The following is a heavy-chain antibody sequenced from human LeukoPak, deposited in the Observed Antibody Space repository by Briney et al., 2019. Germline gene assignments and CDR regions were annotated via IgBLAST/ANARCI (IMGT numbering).Heavy chain of an antibody. D-gene: IGHD2-2*01. Sequence: PSETLSLTCTVSGGSISSGSYYWSWIRQPAGKGLEWIGYIYYSGSTNYNPSLKSRVTISVDTSKNQFFLKLSSVTAADTAVYYCSSLPYCSSTTCPLDYWGQGTLVTVSS. CDR3: SSLPYCSSTTCPLDY. J-gene: IGHJ4*02. CDR1: GGSISSGSYY. CDR2: IYYSGST. V-gene: IGHV4-61*10.